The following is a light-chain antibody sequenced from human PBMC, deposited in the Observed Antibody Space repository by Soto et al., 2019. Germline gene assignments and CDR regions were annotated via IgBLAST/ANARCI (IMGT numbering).Light chain of an antibody. CDR1: PDIRIF. J-gene: IGKJ2*01. CDR3: LQHIHYPFT. CDR2: AAS. V-gene: IGKV1-17*03. Sequence: DIQMTQSPSAMSASVVDRVTITCRASPDIRIFLAWFQQRPGKALRRLVYAASELQLGVPSSFSASGSWTEFTLTISSLQTEDSATSYCLQHIHYPFTFGQGTKLEIK.